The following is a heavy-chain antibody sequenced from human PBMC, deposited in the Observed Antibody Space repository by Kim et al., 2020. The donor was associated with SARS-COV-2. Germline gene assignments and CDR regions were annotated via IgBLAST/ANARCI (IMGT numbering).Heavy chain of an antibody. J-gene: IGHJ4*02. Sequence: GGSLRLSCTASGFTFSTYAMSWVRQAPGKGLEWVSTIRGSGDSTYYIDSVKGRFTISRDNSKNTLYLQMNSLRAEDTALYYCAKEGLPQFCGGGTCYSNFDYWGQGSRVTVSS. CDR1: GFTFSTYA. V-gene: IGHV3-23*01. CDR3: AKEGLPQFCGGGTCYSNFDY. D-gene: IGHD2-15*01. CDR2: IRGSGDST.